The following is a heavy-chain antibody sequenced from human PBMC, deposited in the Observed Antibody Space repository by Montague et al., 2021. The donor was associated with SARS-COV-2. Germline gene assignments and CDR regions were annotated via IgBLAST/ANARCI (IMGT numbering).Heavy chain of an antibody. J-gene: IGHJ3*01. Sequence: ETLSLTCAVSGGSITSSNWWAWIRQSPGKGLVWVSDINGDGSRTNCADSVKGRFTTSRDNSRNTVYLQMNSLRAEDTAVYYCAIVVEPRDQDGFDVWGQGTMVTVSS. D-gene: IGHD2-2*01. CDR1: GGSITSSNW. CDR2: INGDGSRT. CDR3: AIVVEPRDQDGFDV. V-gene: IGHV3-74*01.